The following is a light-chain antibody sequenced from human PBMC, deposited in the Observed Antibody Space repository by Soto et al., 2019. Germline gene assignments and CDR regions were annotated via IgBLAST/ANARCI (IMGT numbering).Light chain of an antibody. V-gene: IGKV3-20*01. J-gene: IGKJ1*01. CDR2: GAS. CDR3: QQYSNLWT. Sequence: IGLTQSPCTLSLSPGERATLSCRASQSVSSSYLAWYQQKPGQAPRLLIYGASSRATGIPDRFSGSGSGTDFTLSISRLEPDDFAVYYCQQYSNLWTFGQGTKVAIK. CDR1: QSVSSSY.